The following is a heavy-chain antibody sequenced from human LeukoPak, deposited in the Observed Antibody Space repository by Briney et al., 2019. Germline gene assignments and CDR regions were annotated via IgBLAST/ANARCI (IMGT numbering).Heavy chain of an antibody. V-gene: IGHV3-23*01. J-gene: IGHJ4*02. CDR1: GFTFSSDA. CDR3: AKDLGSGWYSPFDY. D-gene: IGHD6-19*01. Sequence: PGGSLRLSCAASGFTFSSDAMSWVRQAPGKGLEWVSAISGSGGSTYYADSVKGRFTISRDNSKNTLYLQMNSLRAEDTAVYYCAKDLGSGWYSPFDYWGQGTLVTVSS. CDR2: ISGSGGST.